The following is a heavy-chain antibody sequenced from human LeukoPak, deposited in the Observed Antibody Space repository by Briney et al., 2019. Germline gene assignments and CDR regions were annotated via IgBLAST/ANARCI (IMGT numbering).Heavy chain of an antibody. CDR3: ARGTITIFGVVHPADY. V-gene: IGHV4-59*13. D-gene: IGHD3-3*01. CDR1: GGSISNYL. Sequence: PSETLSLTCSVSGGSISNYLWSWIRQPPGKGLEWIGYVSYSGKTDYTPSLKSRVTISLDASKNQFSLKLSSVTAADTAVYYCARGTITIFGVVHPADYWGQGTLVTVSS. CDR2: VSYSGKT. J-gene: IGHJ4*02.